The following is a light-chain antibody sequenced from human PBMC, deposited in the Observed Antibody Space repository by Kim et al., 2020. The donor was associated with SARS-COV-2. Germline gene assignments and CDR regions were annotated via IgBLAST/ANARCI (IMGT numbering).Light chain of an antibody. Sequence: GQSITISCTGTSSDVGGYNYVSWYQQHPGKAPKLMIYDVSKRPSGVSYRFSGSKSGNTASLTISGLQAEDEADYYCSSYTSSSTLVFGGGTKLTVL. V-gene: IGLV2-14*04. CDR2: DVS. J-gene: IGLJ2*01. CDR3: SSYTSSSTLV. CDR1: SSDVGGYNY.